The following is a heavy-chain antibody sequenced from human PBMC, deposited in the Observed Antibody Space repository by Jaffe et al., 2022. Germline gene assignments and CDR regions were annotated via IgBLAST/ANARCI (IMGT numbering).Heavy chain of an antibody. D-gene: IGHD3-10*01. CDR2: IYHSGST. CDR1: GYSISSGYY. V-gene: IGHV4-38-2*02. Sequence: QVQLQESGPGLVKPSETLSLTCAVSGYSISSGYYWGWIRQPPGKGLEWIGSIYHSGSTYYNPSLKSRVTISVDTSKNQFSLKLSSVTAADTAVYYCAREGNIDYWGQGTLVTVSS. CDR3: AREGNIDY. J-gene: IGHJ4*02.